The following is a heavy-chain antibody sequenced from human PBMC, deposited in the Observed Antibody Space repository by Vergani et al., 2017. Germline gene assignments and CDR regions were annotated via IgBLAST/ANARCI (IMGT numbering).Heavy chain of an antibody. J-gene: IGHJ6*03. CDR2: IYHSGST. CDR1: GGSISSSNW. V-gene: IGHV4-4*03. Sequence: QVQLQESGPGLVKPPGTLSLTCAVSGGSISSSNWWSWVRQPPGKGLEWIGSIYHSGSTNYNPSLKSRVTISVDTSKNQFSLKLSSVTAADTAVYYCARGYAPIGYMDVWGKGTTVTVSS. D-gene: IGHD5-12*01. CDR3: ARGYAPIGYMDV.